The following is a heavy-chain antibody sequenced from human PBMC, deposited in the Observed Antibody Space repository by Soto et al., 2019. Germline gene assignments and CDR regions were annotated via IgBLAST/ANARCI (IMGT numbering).Heavy chain of an antibody. D-gene: IGHD1-26*01. CDR3: AISREATV. J-gene: IGHJ4*02. CDR1: GFSFNNYT. V-gene: IGHV3-21*01. CDR2: ISGGRSSI. Sequence: VQLVESGGGLVQPGGSLRLSCAASGFSFNNYTMNWVRQAPGKGLQWVSSISGGRSSIYYADSVKGRFTISRDNAKNSLYLPMNSLRADDTAVYYCAISREATVWGQGTLVTVSS.